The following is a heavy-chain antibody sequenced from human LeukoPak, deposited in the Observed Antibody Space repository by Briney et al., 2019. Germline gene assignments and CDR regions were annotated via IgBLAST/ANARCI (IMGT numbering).Heavy chain of an antibody. CDR3: ARDSEAREYYYGSGGGGTIDY. CDR2: INPNNGGT. Sequence: ASVKVSCKASGYTFTGYHIHWVRQAPGQGLEWMGWINPNNGGTNYAQKFQGRVTMTRDTSISTAYMELSSLRSEDTAVYYCARDSEAREYYYGSGGGGTIDYWGQGTLVTVSS. CDR1: GYTFTGYH. D-gene: IGHD3-10*01. J-gene: IGHJ4*02. V-gene: IGHV1-2*02.